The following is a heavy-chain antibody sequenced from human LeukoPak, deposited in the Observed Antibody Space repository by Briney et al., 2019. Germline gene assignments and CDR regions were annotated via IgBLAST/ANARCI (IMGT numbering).Heavy chain of an antibody. CDR3: ARDRGSYSSSWYVPGY. CDR2: ISSSSSYT. Sequence: PGGSLRLSCAASGFTFSDYYMSWIRQAPGKGLEWVSYISSSSSYTNYADSVKGRFTISRDNAKNSLYLQMNSLRAEDTAVYYCARDRGSYSSSWYVPGYWGQGTLVTVSS. V-gene: IGHV3-11*05. J-gene: IGHJ4*02. CDR1: GFTFSDYY. D-gene: IGHD6-13*01.